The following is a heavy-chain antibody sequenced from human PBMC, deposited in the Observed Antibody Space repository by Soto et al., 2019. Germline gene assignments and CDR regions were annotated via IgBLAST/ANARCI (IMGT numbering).Heavy chain of an antibody. Sequence: PGGSLRLSCVVSGITFSSFSMNWVRQAPGQGLEWVASISSNPNYIYYADSVKGRFTISRDNAKNSLFLQMNSLRAEDTAVYYCASPYYYDSSGYLGGALWGRGTLVTSPQ. J-gene: IGHJ4*02. CDR2: ISSNPNYI. CDR3: ASPYYYDSSGYLGGAL. D-gene: IGHD3-22*01. CDR1: GITFSSFS. V-gene: IGHV3-21*01.